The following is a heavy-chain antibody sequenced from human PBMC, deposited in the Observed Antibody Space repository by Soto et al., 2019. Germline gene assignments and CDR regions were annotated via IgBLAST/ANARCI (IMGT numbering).Heavy chain of an antibody. J-gene: IGHJ6*02. CDR3: ARDAPYCTSATCPKFYDMDV. Sequence: QVQLVQSGAEVKKPGSSVKVSCKASGGTFGSYAITWVRRAPGQGLEWLGGIIPILNSPAYAQKFQARVFITADEIKNTAYMELNSLRFDDTAVYYCARDAPYCTSATCPKFYDMDVWGQGTTVTVA. CDR2: IIPILNSP. CDR1: GGTFGSYA. V-gene: IGHV1-69*01. D-gene: IGHD2-2*01.